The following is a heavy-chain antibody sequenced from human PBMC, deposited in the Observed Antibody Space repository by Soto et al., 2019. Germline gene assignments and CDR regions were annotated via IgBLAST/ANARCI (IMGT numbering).Heavy chain of an antibody. CDR2: MNPNTGNS. CDR3: ARRAETNGWNGFGADKYYFDF. CDR1: GYTFTSYD. V-gene: IGHV1-8*01. D-gene: IGHD1-1*01. J-gene: IGHJ4*02. Sequence: ASVKVSCKASGYTFTSYDIYWVRQATGQGLEWMGWMNPNTGNSGYAQKFQGRVTVTSDTSINAVHMELSSLRSEDTAVYYCARRAETNGWNGFGADKYYFDFWGQGTLVTVSS.